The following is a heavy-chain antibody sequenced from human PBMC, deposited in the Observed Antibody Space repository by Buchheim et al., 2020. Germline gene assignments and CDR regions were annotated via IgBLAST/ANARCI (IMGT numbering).Heavy chain of an antibody. CDR2: IYGVDYK. V-gene: IGHV2-5*02. J-gene: IGHJ4*02. D-gene: IGHD3-10*01. CDR3: AHSHLWFGERIFGY. Sequence: QITLKESGPTLVKPTQTLTLTCTFSGLSLDTSGVGVGWIRQPPGKALERLALIYGVDYKPYSPSMNSSLTITKDTSNKQALLTMTNMDPVDTATYYCAHSHLWFGERIFGYWGQGT. CDR1: GLSLDTSGVG.